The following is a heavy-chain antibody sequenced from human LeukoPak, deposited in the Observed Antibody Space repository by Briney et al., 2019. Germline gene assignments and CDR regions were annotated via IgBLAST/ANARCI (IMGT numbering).Heavy chain of an antibody. V-gene: IGHV4-39*01. Sequence: SETLSLTCTVSGGSISSSSYYWGWIRQPPGKGLEWIGSIYYSGSTYYNPSLKSRVTISVDTSKNQFSLKLSSVTAPDTAVYYCAISIGVAQMGGYWGQGTLVTVSS. CDR1: GGSISSSSYY. J-gene: IGHJ4*02. D-gene: IGHD6-19*01. CDR3: AISIGVAQMGGY. CDR2: IYYSGST.